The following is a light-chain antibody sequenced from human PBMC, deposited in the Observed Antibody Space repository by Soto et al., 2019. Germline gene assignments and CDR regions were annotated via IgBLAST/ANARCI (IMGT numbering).Light chain of an antibody. CDR3: HQYGYSPPT. CDR1: QSVSSY. CDR2: DAS. Sequence: EIGLTQSPATLSLSPGERATLSCRASQSVSSYLAWYHQKPGQAPRLLIYDASIRATGIPDRFSGSGSGTDFTLTISRLEPEDFAVYYCHQYGYSPPTFGQGTKVDIK. V-gene: IGKV3-20*01. J-gene: IGKJ1*01.